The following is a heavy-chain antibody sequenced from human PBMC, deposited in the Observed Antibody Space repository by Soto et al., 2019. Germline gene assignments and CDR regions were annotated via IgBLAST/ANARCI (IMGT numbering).Heavy chain of an antibody. Sequence: GGSLRLSCAASGFIFSGSAIHWVRQASGKWLEWVGRIRSRANNFATSSAASVKGRFTFSRDDSKNTAYLQMNTLKPEDTAVYYCARGQGAAIGDYYYHGMDVWGQGXTVTVYS. J-gene: IGHJ6*02. CDR3: ARGQGAAIGDYYYHGMDV. V-gene: IGHV3-73*01. CDR2: IRSRANNFAT. D-gene: IGHD2-2*02. CDR1: GFIFSGSA.